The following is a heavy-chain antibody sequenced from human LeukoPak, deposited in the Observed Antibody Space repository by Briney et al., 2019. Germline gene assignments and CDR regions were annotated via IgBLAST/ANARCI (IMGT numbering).Heavy chain of an antibody. D-gene: IGHD5-12*01. J-gene: IGHJ4*02. CDR1: GYTLTELS. V-gene: IGHV1-24*01. CDR2: FDPEDGET. Sequence: ASVKVSCKVSGYTLTELSMHWVRQAPGKGLEWMGGFDPEDGETIYAQKFQGRVTMTEDTSTDTAYMELSSLRSEDTAVYYCARQHEVATEVAFDYWGQGTLVTVSS. CDR3: ARQHEVATEVAFDY.